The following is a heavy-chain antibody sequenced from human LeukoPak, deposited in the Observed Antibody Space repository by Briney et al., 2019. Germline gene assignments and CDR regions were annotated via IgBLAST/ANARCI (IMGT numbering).Heavy chain of an antibody. CDR2: INNHDGNT. CDR1: GFTFRKYV. J-gene: IGHJ4*02. CDR3: AGDKTTGGYYEFDY. D-gene: IGHD1-26*01. V-gene: IGHV3-23*01. Sequence: GGSLRLSCTASGFTFRKYVMAWVRQAPGKGLEWVSGINNHDGNTYNADSVRGRFIISRDNSKNTVSLQMDSLRAEDAAIYYCAGDKTTGGYYEFDYWGQGTLVTVSP.